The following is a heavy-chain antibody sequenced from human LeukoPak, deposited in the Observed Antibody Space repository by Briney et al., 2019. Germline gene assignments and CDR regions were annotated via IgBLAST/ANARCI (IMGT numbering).Heavy chain of an antibody. D-gene: IGHD5-12*01. Sequence: ASVKVSYKASGGTFSSYAISWVRQAPGQGLEWMGRIIPILGIANYAQKFQGRVTITADKSTSTAYMELSSLRSEDTAVYYCARGLLSGYDYYFDYWGQGTLVTVSS. V-gene: IGHV1-69*04. J-gene: IGHJ4*02. CDR2: IIPILGIA. CDR1: GGTFSSYA. CDR3: ARGLLSGYDYYFDY.